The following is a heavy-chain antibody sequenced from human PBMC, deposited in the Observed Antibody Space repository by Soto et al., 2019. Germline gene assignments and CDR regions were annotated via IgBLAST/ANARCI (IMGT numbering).Heavy chain of an antibody. J-gene: IGHJ5*02. CDR2: IYDSGST. Sequence: SETLSLTCTVSGGSIVSYYWSWIRQPPGKGLEWIGYIYDSGSTNYNPSLKSRVTISVDTSKNQFSLKVSSVTAADTAVYYCARVNFRGAYYGSAPFDPRGQGTLVTVSS. CDR3: ARVNFRGAYYGSAPFDP. V-gene: IGHV4-59*01. CDR1: GGSIVSYY. D-gene: IGHD3-10*01.